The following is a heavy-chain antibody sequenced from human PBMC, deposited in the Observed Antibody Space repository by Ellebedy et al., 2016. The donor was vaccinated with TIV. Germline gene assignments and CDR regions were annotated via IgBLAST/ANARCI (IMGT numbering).Heavy chain of an antibody. CDR1: GFTFSSYW. D-gene: IGHD1-14*01. Sequence: PGESLKISCAASGFTFSSYWMSWVRQAPGEGLEWVANIKYDLSQTYYLDSVKGRFTISRDNAKNSLYLHMNSLRAEDTALYYCARGPAGYNAGKHDFWGQGTLVVVSS. CDR2: IKYDLSQT. CDR3: ARGPAGYNAGKHDF. V-gene: IGHV3-7*01. J-gene: IGHJ4*02.